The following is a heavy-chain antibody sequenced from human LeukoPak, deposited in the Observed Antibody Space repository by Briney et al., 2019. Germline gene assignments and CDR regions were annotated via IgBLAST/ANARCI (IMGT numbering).Heavy chain of an antibody. V-gene: IGHV3-30*02. CDR2: IRYDGSNK. CDR3: AKNPGAGYRAIED. D-gene: IGHD1-1*01. CDR1: GFTFSDYY. J-gene: IGHJ4*02. Sequence: GGSLRLSCAASGFTFSDYYMSWIRQAPGKGLEWVAFIRYDGSNKYYADSVKGRFTISRDNSKNTLYLQMNSLRAEDTAVYYCAKNPGAGYRAIEDWGQGTLVTVSS.